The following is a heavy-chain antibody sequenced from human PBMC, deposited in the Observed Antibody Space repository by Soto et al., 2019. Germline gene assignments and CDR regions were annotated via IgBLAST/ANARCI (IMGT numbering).Heavy chain of an antibody. V-gene: IGHV3-30*18. D-gene: IGHD3-10*01. CDR2: ISYDVSDI. CDR1: GVRFTSFG. CDR3: AKESLDYYDSGRFYAPAFDS. Sequence: QVQLVESGGGVVNPGRSLRLSCVGSGVRFTSFGMDWVRQAPGKGLQWVAAISYDVSDISYSDSVKGRFTISRDKSKKTLYLQMDSLRVEDTGVYYCAKESLDYYDSGRFYAPAFDSWGQGTLVSVSS. J-gene: IGHJ4*02.